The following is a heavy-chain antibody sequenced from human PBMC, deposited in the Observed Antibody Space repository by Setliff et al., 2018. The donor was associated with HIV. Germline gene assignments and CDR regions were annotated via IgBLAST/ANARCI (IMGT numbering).Heavy chain of an antibody. J-gene: IGHJ6*02. CDR1: GGSFSNHY. CDR2: INPSEST. V-gene: IGHV4-34*01. Sequence: PSETLSLTCAVYGGSFSNHYWTWIRQPPGKGLEWIGEINPSESTHYNPSLKSRVTISVDTSKNQFSLKLSSVTAADTAVYYCASRGYCSGGSCYIYYYYYGMDVWGQGTTVTVSS. CDR3: ASRGYCSGGSCYIYYYYYGMDV. D-gene: IGHD2-15*01.